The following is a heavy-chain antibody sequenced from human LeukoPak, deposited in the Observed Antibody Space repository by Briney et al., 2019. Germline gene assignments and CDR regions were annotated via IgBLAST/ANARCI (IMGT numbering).Heavy chain of an antibody. V-gene: IGHV5-10-1*01. CDR2: IDPSDSYT. J-gene: IGHJ4*02. CDR1: GYSFTTYW. CDR3: ARLRCRGGSCYSVWDF. D-gene: IGHD2-15*01. Sequence: HGESLRISCKGSGYSFTTYWISWVRQMPRKGLEWMGMIDPSDSYTNYSPSFQGHVTISSDKSISTAYLQWSSLKASDTAIYYCARLRCRGGSCYSVWDFWGQGTLVTVSS.